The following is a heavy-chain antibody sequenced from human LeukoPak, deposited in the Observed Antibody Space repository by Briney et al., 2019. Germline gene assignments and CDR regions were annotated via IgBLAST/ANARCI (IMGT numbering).Heavy chain of an antibody. D-gene: IGHD6-19*01. CDR3: AKDLGSSGWYDAFDI. V-gene: IGHV3-9*03. CDR2: ISWNSGSI. CDR1: GFTFDDYA. J-gene: IGHJ3*02. Sequence: PGRSLRLSCAASGFTFDDYAMHWVRQAPGKGLEWVSGISWNSGSIGYADSVKGRFTISRDNAKNSLYLQMNSMRAEDMALYYCAKDLGSSGWYDAFDIWGQGTMVTVSS.